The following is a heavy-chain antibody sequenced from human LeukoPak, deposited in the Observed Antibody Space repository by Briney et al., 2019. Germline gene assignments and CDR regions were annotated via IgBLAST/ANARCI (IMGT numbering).Heavy chain of an antibody. CDR2: IDYRGST. D-gene: IGHD5-12*01. CDR3: ARSRSGYSYDHAAFDI. V-gene: IGHV4-59*01. CDR1: GDSISSYY. J-gene: IGHJ3*02. Sequence: SETLSLTCTVSGDSISSYYWSWIRQPPGKGLEWIAYIDYRGSTTYNPSLKGRVTISVDTSRNQFSLKLSSVTAADTAVYYCARSRSGYSYDHAAFDIWGQGTMVTVSS.